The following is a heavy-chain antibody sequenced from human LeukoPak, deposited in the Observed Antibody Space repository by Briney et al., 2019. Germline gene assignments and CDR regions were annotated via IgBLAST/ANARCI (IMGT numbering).Heavy chain of an antibody. Sequence: GASVKVSCKASGGTFSSYAISWVRQAPGQGPEWMGGLIPIFGTANSAQKFQGRVTITADKSTSTAYMELSSLRSEDTAVYYCARCRGYCSSTSCYGPDWYFDLWGRGTLVTVSS. J-gene: IGHJ2*01. D-gene: IGHD2-2*01. CDR3: ARCRGYCSSTSCYGPDWYFDL. V-gene: IGHV1-69*06. CDR2: LIPIFGTA. CDR1: GGTFSSYA.